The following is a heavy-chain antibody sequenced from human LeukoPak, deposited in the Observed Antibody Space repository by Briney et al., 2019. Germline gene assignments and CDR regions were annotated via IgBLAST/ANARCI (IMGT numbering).Heavy chain of an antibody. V-gene: IGHV1-18*01. CDR2: ISAYNGNT. Sequence: ASVKVSCKASGYTFTNYGISWVRQAPGQGLEWMGWISAYNGNTNYAQKVQGRVTMTTDTSTSTAYMELRSLRSDDTAVYYCATVGYYGSGSYYSYWGQGTLVTVSS. D-gene: IGHD3-10*01. J-gene: IGHJ4*02. CDR1: GYTFTNYG. CDR3: ATVGYYGSGSYYSY.